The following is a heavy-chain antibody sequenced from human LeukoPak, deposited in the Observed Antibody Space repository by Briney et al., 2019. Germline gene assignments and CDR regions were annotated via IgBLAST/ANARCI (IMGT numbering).Heavy chain of an antibody. V-gene: IGHV1-24*01. CDR3: ARELGCSSTSCYTQRWFDP. Sequence: ASVKVSCKVSGYTLTELSMHWVRQAPGKGLEWMGGFDPEDGETIYAQKFQGRVTMTEDTSTDTAYMELSSLRSEDTAVYYCARELGCSSTSCYTQRWFDPWGQGTLVTVSS. J-gene: IGHJ5*02. D-gene: IGHD2-2*02. CDR1: GYTLTELS. CDR2: FDPEDGET.